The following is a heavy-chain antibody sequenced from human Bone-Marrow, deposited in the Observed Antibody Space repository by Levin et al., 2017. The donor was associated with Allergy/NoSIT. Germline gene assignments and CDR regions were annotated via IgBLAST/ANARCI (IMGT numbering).Heavy chain of an antibody. Sequence: GGSLRLSCAASGFTFDDYAMHWVRQAPGKGLEWVSGISWNSGSIGYADSVKGRFTISRDNAKNSLYLQMNSLRAEDTALYYCAKGSSRGGLITVTTRYYFDYWGQGTLVTVSS. CDR3: AKGSSRGGLITVTTRYYFDY. D-gene: IGHD4-17*01. CDR2: ISWNSGSI. J-gene: IGHJ4*02. V-gene: IGHV3-9*01. CDR1: GFTFDDYA.